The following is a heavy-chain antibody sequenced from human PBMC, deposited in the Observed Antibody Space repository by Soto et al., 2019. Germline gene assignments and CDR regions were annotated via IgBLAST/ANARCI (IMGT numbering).Heavy chain of an antibody. V-gene: IGHV4-4*02. Sequence: PSETLSLTCAVSRGSISSSNWWTWVRQPPGRGLEWIGEIYPSGTTNYNPSLKSRVTMSIDKSKNQFSLQLSTVTAADTAVYYCARDGFRYIYWGQGTLVTVSS. J-gene: IGHJ4*02. CDR3: ARDGFRYIY. D-gene: IGHD5-18*01. CDR1: RGSISSSNW. CDR2: IYPSGTT.